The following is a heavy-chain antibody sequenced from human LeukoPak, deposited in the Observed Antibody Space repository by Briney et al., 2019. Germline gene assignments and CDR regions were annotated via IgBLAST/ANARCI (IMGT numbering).Heavy chain of an antibody. CDR1: GDSISSGDSH. D-gene: IGHD5-12*01. J-gene: IGHJ3*02. V-gene: IGHV4-30-4*01. CDR3: ARGRTNSGYEPDAFDI. Sequence: PSQTLSLTCSVSGDSISSGDSHWSWIRQPPGRGLEWIGYMYHTGSTYDNPSLKSRVTISVDTSKNQFSLKMRSVTAADTAVYYCARGRTNSGYEPDAFDIWGQGTMVTVSS. CDR2: MYHTGST.